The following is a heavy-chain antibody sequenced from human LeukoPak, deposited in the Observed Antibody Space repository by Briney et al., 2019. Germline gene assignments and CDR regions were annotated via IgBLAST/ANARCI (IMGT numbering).Heavy chain of an antibody. V-gene: IGHV3-33*01. CDR3: ARTGATNAFDI. D-gene: IGHD1-26*01. J-gene: IGHJ3*02. Sequence: PGRSLRLSCAASGFTFSSYGMPWVRQAPGKGLEWVAVIWYDGSNKYYADSVKGRFNISRENSKNTLYLQMNSLRAEDTAVYYCARTGATNAFDIWGQGTMVTVSS. CDR1: GFTFSSYG. CDR2: IWYDGSNK.